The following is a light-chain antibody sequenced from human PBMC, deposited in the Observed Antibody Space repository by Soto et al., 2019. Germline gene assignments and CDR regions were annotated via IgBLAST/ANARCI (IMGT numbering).Light chain of an antibody. J-gene: IGKJ5*01. CDR1: QSVSSSY. V-gene: IGKV3-20*01. CDR2: GAS. Sequence: EIVLTQSPGTLSLSPGERATLCCRASQSVSSSYLAWYQQKPGQAPRLLIYGASSRATGIPDRFSGSGSGTDFTLTISRLEPEDFAVYYCQQYGSSPPITFGQGTRL. CDR3: QQYGSSPPIT.